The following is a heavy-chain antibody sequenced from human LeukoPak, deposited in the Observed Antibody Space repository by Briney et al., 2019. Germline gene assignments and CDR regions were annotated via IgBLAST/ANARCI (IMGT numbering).Heavy chain of an antibody. V-gene: IGHV3-48*03. CDR1: GFTFSSYE. Sequence: PGGSLRLSCAASGFTFSSYEMNWVRQAPGKGLEWVSYISSSGSTIYYADSVKGRFTISRDNAKNSLYLQMNSLRAEDTAVYYCAGVGDGYFDWLSYPDYWGQGTLVTVSS. CDR3: AGVGDGYFDWLSYPDY. CDR2: ISSSGSTI. D-gene: IGHD3-9*01. J-gene: IGHJ4*02.